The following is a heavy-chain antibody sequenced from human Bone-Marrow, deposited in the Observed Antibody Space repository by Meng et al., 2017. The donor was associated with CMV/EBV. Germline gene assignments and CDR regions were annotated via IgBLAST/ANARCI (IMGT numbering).Heavy chain of an antibody. CDR2: ISGSGGST. D-gene: IGHD3-22*01. CDR3: AKVSQYYDSGGYIDY. CDR1: GFTFSNYA. J-gene: IGHJ4*02. V-gene: IGHV3-23*01. Sequence: GESLKIPCTGSGFTFSNYAMSWVRQAPGKGLEWVSAISGSGGSTHNRDSVKGRFTISRDNSKNTLYLQMNSLRAEDTAVYYCAKVSQYYDSGGYIDYWGQGTLVTVSS.